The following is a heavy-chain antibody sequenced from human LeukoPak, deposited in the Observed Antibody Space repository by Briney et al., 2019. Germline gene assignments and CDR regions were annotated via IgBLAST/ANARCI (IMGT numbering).Heavy chain of an antibody. CDR3: ARQPTGADQYYYYGMDV. Sequence: SETLSLTCTVAGGSISSSRYYWGWIRQPPGKGLEWIGSIYYSGSTYYNPSLKSRVTISVDTSKNQFSLKLSSVTAADTAVYYCARQPTGADQYYYYGMDVWGQGTTVTVSS. V-gene: IGHV4-39*01. D-gene: IGHD6-19*01. J-gene: IGHJ6*02. CDR2: IYYSGST. CDR1: GGSISSSRYY.